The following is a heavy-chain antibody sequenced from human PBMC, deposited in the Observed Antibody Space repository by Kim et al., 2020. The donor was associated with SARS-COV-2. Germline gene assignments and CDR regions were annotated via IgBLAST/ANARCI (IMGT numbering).Heavy chain of an antibody. J-gene: IGHJ5*02. CDR2: IYYSGST. CDR1: GGSVSSGSYY. V-gene: IGHV4-61*01. CDR3: ARGSIEDWFDP. Sequence: SETLSLTCTVSGGSVSSGSYYWSWIRQPPGKGLEWIGYIYYSGSTNYNPSLKSRVTISVDTSKNQFSLKLSSVTAADTAVYYCARGSIEDWFDPWGQGTLVTVSS.